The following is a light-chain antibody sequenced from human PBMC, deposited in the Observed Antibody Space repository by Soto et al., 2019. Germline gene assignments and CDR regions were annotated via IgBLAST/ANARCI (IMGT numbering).Light chain of an antibody. CDR3: CSYAGSSLYV. CDR2: GNS. J-gene: IGLJ1*01. V-gene: IGLV1-40*01. CDR1: NSNIGAGYD. Sequence: QSVLTQPPSVSGAPGQRVTISCTGSNSNIGAGYDVHWYQQLPGTAPKLLIYGNSNRPSGVPDRFSGSKSVTSASLTISGLQAEDEADYYCCSYAGSSLYVFGTGTKVTVL.